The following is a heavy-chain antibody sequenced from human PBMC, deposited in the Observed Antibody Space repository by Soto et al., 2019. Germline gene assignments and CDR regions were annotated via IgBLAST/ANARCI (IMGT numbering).Heavy chain of an antibody. CDR3: VRDEAHYDILTGSSLGRAFDI. CDR2: IYHTGRT. D-gene: IGHD3-9*01. CDR1: NTSISSSNW. J-gene: IGHJ3*02. Sequence: QVQLQESGPSLVKPSGTLSLTCVITNTSISSSNWWSWVRQAPGKGLEWIGEIYHTGRTNYAPSLKSRVTMSIDKSNTRFYLRLPSLTAAETAVYYCVRDEAHYDILTGSSLGRAFDIWGQGTMVTVSS. V-gene: IGHV4-4*02.